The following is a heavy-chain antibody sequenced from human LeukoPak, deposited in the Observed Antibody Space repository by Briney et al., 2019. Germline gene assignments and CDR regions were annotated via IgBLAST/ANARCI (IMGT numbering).Heavy chain of an antibody. V-gene: IGHV1-2*02. CDR1: GYTFTGYY. Sequence: ASVKVSCKASGYTFTGYYMHWVRQAPGQGLEWMGWINPNSGGTNYAQKFQGRVTMTRDTSIITAYMELRRLTSDDTAVYYCARGTDYHDSSGYYNYCGQGTLVTVSS. CDR3: ARGTDYHDSSGYYNY. J-gene: IGHJ4*02. D-gene: IGHD3-22*01. CDR2: INPNSGGT.